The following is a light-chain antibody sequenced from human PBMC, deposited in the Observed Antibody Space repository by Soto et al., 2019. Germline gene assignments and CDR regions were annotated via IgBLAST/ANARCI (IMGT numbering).Light chain of an antibody. Sequence: EIVVTQSPAALSLPPGDRATIFCKTSQTISKYLVWYQQKPGQPPRLLINNASNRATGIPARFNGSGSGTDFTLTISSLEPEDFAVYYCQQRSSWPVTFGGGTKVDIK. V-gene: IGKV3-11*01. CDR3: QQRSSWPVT. J-gene: IGKJ4*01. CDR2: NAS. CDR1: QTISKY.